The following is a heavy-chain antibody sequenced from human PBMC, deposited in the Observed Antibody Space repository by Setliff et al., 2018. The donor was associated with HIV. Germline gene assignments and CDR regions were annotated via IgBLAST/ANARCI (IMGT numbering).Heavy chain of an antibody. CDR1: GFTFSSYN. CDR2: ISSSSDYI. V-gene: IGHV3-21*01. CDR3: ARERGAYDYVWGTYEKQFDY. J-gene: IGHJ4*02. D-gene: IGHD3-16*01. Sequence: SGGSLRLSCEVSGFTFSSYNMNWVRQVPGKGLEWVSSISSSSDYIYYADSVKGRFTISRDNAKNSLYLQMNSLRAEDTAVYYCARERGAYDYVWGTYEKQFDYWGQGTLVTVSS.